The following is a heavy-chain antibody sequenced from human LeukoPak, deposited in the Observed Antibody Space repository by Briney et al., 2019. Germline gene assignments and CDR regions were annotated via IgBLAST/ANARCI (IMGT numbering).Heavy chain of an antibody. CDR3: ARGGTHDFWSGYYYFDY. CDR2: INHSGST. CDR1: GGSFSGYY. J-gene: IGHJ4*02. Sequence: SETLSLACAVYGGSFSGYYWSWIRQPPGMGLEWIGEINHSGSTNYNPSLKSRVTISVDTSKNQLSLKLSSVTAADTAVYYCARGGTHDFWSGYYYFDYWGQGTLVTVSS. V-gene: IGHV4-34*01. D-gene: IGHD3-3*01.